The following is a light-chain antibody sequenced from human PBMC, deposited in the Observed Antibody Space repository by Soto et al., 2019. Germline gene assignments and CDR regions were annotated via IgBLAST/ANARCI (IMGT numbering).Light chain of an antibody. V-gene: IGLV2-11*01. J-gene: IGLJ1*01. CDR3: CLYAVTFYV. CDR1: SXDVSTYDF. CDR2: DVS. Sequence: QSALTQPRSVSGSPGQSVTISCTGTSXDVSTYDFVSWYQQHPGKAPRLMIFDVSERPSGVPDRFSGSKSGNTASLTISGLQAEDEADYYCCLYAVTFYVFGTGTKVTVL.